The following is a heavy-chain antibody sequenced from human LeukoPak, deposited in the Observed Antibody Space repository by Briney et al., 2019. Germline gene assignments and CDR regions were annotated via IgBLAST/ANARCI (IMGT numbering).Heavy chain of an antibody. CDR1: GFIFSSYG. J-gene: IGHJ4*02. CDR3: ARGPLR. V-gene: IGHV3-30*03. CDR2: ISSNGTKK. Sequence: PGGSLRLSCAASGFIFSSYGMHWVRQAPGKGLDWVAVISSNGTKKYYADSVKGRFTISRDNSKNTLYLQMNNLRTEDTAVYYCARGPLRWGQGTLVTVSS.